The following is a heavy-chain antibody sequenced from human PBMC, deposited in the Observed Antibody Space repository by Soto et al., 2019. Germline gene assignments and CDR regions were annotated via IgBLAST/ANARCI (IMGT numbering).Heavy chain of an antibody. CDR3: AKDRRAGGNSAFDFDF. Sequence: GGSLRLSCAASGFKFSKYAMSWVRQAPGKGLEWVSLISATGGGTYYADSVKGRFTISRDNSHNTLYLQVHSLTAEDTAVYYCAKDRRAGGNSAFDFDFWGQGAQVTVSS. D-gene: IGHD3-16*01. J-gene: IGHJ5*01. CDR1: GFKFSKYA. V-gene: IGHV3-23*01. CDR2: ISATGGGT.